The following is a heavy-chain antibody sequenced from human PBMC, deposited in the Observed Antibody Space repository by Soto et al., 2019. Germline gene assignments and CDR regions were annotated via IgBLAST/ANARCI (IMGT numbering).Heavy chain of an antibody. CDR1: GFTFSSYD. V-gene: IGHV3-13*01. CDR2: IGTAGDT. Sequence: HPGGSLRLSCAASGFTFSSYDMHWVRQATGKGLEWVSAIGTAGDTYYPGSVKGRFTISRENAKNSLYLQMNSLRAGDTAVYYCARERPLTGTTDYHYGMDVWGQGTTVTVSS. CDR3: ARERPLTGTTDYHYGMDV. J-gene: IGHJ6*02. D-gene: IGHD1-7*01.